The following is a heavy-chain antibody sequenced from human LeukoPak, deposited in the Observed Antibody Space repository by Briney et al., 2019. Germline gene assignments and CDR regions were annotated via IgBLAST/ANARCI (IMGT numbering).Heavy chain of an antibody. D-gene: IGHD5-24*01. CDR2: MNPNSGNT. J-gene: IGHJ4*02. V-gene: IGHV1-8*03. CDR3: ARVLRRDGYWPPYY. CDR1: GYTFTSYD. Sequence: ASVKVSCKASGYTFTSYDINWVRQATGQGLEWMGWMNPNSGNTGYAQKFQGRITITRNTSISTDYMELSSLRSEDTAVYYCARVLRRDGYWPPYYWGQGTLVTVSS.